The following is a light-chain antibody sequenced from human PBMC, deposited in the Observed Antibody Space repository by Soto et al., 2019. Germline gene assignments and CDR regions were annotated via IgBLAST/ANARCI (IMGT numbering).Light chain of an antibody. CDR2: DVN. J-gene: IGLJ1*01. V-gene: IGLV2-14*01. Sequence: QSVLTQRASVSWSPGQSITISCTGTSSDVGASNYVSWYQQHPAKAPKLIISDVNYRPSGVSNRFSGSKSGNTASLTISGLQVEDEADYYCSSYTSSSTYVFGTGTKVTVL. CDR1: SSDVGASNY. CDR3: SSYTSSSTYV.